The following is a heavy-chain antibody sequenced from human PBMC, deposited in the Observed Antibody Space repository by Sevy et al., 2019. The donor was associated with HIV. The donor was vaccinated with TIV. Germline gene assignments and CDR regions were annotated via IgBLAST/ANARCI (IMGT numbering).Heavy chain of an antibody. J-gene: IGHJ6*02. D-gene: IGHD2-2*01. CDR2: ISYDGSNK. Sequence: GSLRLSCAASGFTFSSYAMHWVRQAPGKGLEWVAVISYDGSNKYYADSVKGRFTISRDNSKNTLYLQMNSLRAEDTAVYYCASEMGEGYCSSTSCSHYYGMDVWGQGTTVTVSS. CDR1: GFTFSSYA. V-gene: IGHV3-30*04. CDR3: ASEMGEGYCSSTSCSHYYGMDV.